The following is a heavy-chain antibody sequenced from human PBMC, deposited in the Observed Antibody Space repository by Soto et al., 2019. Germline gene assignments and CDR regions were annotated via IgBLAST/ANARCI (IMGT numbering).Heavy chain of an antibody. CDR2: IFSNDEK. CDR1: WLSLRYNKIG. Sequence: TDTVGITCTAPWLSLRYNKIGVSWIRQPPGKALEWLAHIFSNDEKSYSTSLKSRITISKDTSKSQEVLTMTHMYPVETDTYFFARIGFEWAYESWLESWVQGTLVPVSP. J-gene: IGHJ5*01. CDR3: ARIGFEWAYESWLES. D-gene: IGHD3-9*01. V-gene: IGHV2-26*01.